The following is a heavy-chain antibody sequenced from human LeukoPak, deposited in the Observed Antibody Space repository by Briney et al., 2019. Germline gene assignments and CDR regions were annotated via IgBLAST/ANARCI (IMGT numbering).Heavy chain of an antibody. J-gene: IGHJ4*02. CDR3: AKEDDILTGYLDY. CDR2: INPNSGGT. V-gene: IGHV1-2*02. D-gene: IGHD3-9*01. Sequence: VSVKVSCKASGYTFTGYYMHWVRQAPGQGLEWMGWINPNSGGTNYAQKFQGRVTVTRDTSISTAYMELSRLRSDDTAVYYCAKEDDILTGYLDYWGQGTLVTVSS. CDR1: GYTFTGYY.